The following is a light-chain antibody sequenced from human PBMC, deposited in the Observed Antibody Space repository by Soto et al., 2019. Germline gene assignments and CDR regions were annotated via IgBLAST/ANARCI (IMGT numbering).Light chain of an antibody. J-gene: IGLJ2*01. CDR1: TSDIGTYDY. CDR2: EVT. CDR3: SFSTSGVIL. V-gene: IGLV2-14*01. Sequence: QSALTQPASVSASPGQSITISCTGSTSDIGTYDYVSWYQHHPDKAPKLIIYEVTHRSSGVSDRFAGSKSANTASLTIFGLQAEDEGDYFCSFSTSGVILFGGGTKLTVL.